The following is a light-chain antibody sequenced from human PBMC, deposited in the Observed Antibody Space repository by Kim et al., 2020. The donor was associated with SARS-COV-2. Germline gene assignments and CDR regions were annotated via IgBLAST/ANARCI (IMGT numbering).Light chain of an antibody. J-gene: IGLJ1*01. CDR1: SSDVGGYNY. CDR2: DVS. Sequence: LTQPRSVSGSPGQSVTISCSGTSSDVGGYNYVSCQQQHPGKAPNLMISDVSKRPSVVPGRFSGSKSSNTSSLTISGLPAEDEDDYYCCSYEGLYTYVFGSGTKVTVL. CDR3: CSYEGLYTYV. V-gene: IGLV2-11*01.